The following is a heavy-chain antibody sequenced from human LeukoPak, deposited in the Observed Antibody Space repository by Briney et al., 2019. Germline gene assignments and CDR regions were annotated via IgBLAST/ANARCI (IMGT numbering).Heavy chain of an antibody. D-gene: IGHD3-10*01. J-gene: IGHJ4*02. Sequence: GSLRLSCAPSGFTFSSSNMHWVRQSPGKGLEWVALISYDGTKTYYAESVKGRFTTSRDNSKNTLFLQMNSLSAEDTAMYYCEREWFGESNWGQGTRVTVSS. V-gene: IGHV3-30*04. CDR1: GFTFSSSN. CDR2: ISYDGTKT. CDR3: EREWFGESN.